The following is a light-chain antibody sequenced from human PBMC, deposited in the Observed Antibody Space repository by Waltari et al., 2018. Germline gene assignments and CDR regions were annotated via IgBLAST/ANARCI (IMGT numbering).Light chain of an antibody. CDR1: QSLLDSNGKSY. V-gene: IGKV2-29*03. Sequence: EIVVTKTPLSLSVAPGQPASISCKSSQSLLDSNGKSYLSWYLQKQGQSPQLLMYEVSSRFSGVSDRFSGSGSGTDFTLKISRVEAEDVGVYYCMQGKNLRAFGQGTKVEI. CDR3: MQGKNLRA. J-gene: IGKJ1*01. CDR2: EVS.